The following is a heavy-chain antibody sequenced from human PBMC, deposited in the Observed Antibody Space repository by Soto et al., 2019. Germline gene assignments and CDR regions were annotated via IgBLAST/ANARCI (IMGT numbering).Heavy chain of an antibody. CDR1: GETFDSYS. CDR2: INTDNGDA. Sequence: GASVKVSCKASGETFDSYSRRWVRQAPGQGLEWIGWINTDNGDAKYSQKFQGRVTVTRDTSATTAYMEVSSLRSEDTAVYYCARDQGYVFYWGLGTLVTVSS. D-gene: IGHD5-12*01. J-gene: IGHJ4*02. CDR3: ARDQGYVFY. V-gene: IGHV1-3*04.